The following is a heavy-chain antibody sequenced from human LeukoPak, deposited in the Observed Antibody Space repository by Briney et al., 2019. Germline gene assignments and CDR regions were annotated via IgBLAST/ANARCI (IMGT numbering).Heavy chain of an antibody. J-gene: IGHJ5*02. CDR2: TYYRSKWYN. V-gene: IGHV6-1*01. D-gene: IGHD6-19*01. CDR1: GDSVSSNSAA. Sequence: SQTLSLTCAISGDSVSSNSAAWNWIRQSPSRGLEWLGRTYYRSKWYNDYAVSVKSRITINPDTSKNQFSLQLNSVTPEDTAVYYCARALIETVPSSGWYPARWFDPWGQGTLVTVSS. CDR3: ARALIETVPSSGWYPARWFDP.